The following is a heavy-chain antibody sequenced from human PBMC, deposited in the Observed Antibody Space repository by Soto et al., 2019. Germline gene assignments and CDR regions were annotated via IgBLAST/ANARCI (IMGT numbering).Heavy chain of an antibody. D-gene: IGHD2-15*01. V-gene: IGHV3-33*06. Sequence: GGSLRLSCAASGFTFSSYGMHWVRQAPGKGLDWVAVIWYDGSNKYYADSVKGRFTISRDNSKNTLYLQMNSLRAEDTAVYYCAKRYRSGGSCYHFDYWGQGTLVTVSS. CDR3: AKRYRSGGSCYHFDY. J-gene: IGHJ4*02. CDR2: IWYDGSNK. CDR1: GFTFSSYG.